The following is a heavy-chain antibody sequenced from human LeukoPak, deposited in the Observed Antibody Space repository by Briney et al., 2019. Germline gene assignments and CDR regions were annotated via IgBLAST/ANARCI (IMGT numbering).Heavy chain of an antibody. Sequence: SETLSLTCTVSGGSISSYYWSWIRQPAGKGLEWIGRIYTSGSTNYNPSLKSRVTMSVDTSKNQFSLKLSSVTAADTAVYHCARRRFQWELLDAFDIWGQGTMVTVSS. D-gene: IGHD1-26*01. CDR1: GGSISSYY. V-gene: IGHV4-4*07. CDR3: ARRRFQWELLDAFDI. CDR2: IYTSGST. J-gene: IGHJ3*02.